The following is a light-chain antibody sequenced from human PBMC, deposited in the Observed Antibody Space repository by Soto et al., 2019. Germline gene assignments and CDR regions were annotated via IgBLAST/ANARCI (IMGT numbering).Light chain of an antibody. CDR2: GAS. Sequence: EIVVTQSPATLSVSPGEGTTLSCRTSQTIGGNLAWYQQKPGQAPRLLIHGASTRAPGIPGRFSGSGSGADYTLTISSLQSDDIAVYYCQQYSAWPLTFGGGTRVELK. V-gene: IGKV3-15*01. CDR1: QTIGGN. J-gene: IGKJ4*01. CDR3: QQYSAWPLT.